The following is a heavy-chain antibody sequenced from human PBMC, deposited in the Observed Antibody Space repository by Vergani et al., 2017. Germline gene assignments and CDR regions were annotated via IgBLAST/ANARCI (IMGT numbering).Heavy chain of an antibody. CDR2: IYYSGST. V-gene: IGHV4-59*01. J-gene: IGHJ4*02. D-gene: IGHD6-13*01. Sequence: QVQLQESGPGLVKPSETLSLTRTVSGGSISSYYWSWIRQPPGKGLEWIGYIYYSGSTNYNPSLKSRVTISVDTSKNQFSLKLSSVTAADTAVYYCASAYSSSWYPFWGQGTLVTVSS. CDR3: ASAYSSSWYPF. CDR1: GGSISSYY.